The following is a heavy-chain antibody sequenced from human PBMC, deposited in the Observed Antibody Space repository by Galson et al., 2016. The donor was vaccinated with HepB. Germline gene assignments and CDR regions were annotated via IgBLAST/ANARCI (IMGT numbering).Heavy chain of an antibody. D-gene: IGHD6-19*01. Sequence: QSGAEVKKPGESLRISCKGSGYNLTNFWISWVRQMPGKGLEWMGRIDPSDSYTNYSPSFRGHVTISADKSISTAFLQWSSLKASDPAMYYCARHSRAESGWYLGSDYWGQGTLVTVSS. CDR2: IDPSDSYT. J-gene: IGHJ4*02. CDR1: GYNLTNFW. CDR3: ARHSRAESGWYLGSDY. V-gene: IGHV5-10-1*01.